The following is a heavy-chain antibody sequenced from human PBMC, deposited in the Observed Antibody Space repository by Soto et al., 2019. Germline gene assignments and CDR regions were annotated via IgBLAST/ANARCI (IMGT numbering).Heavy chain of an antibody. V-gene: IGHV4-39*01. D-gene: IGHD6-13*01. J-gene: IGHJ4*02. Sequence: QLQLQESGPGLVKPSETLSLTCTVSGGSISSSSYYWGWIRQPPGKGLEWIGSIYYSGSTYYNPSLKSRVPIPVDTSKNQFSLKLSSVTAADTAVYYCSRHCGSSWGFDYWGQGTLVTVSS. CDR3: SRHCGSSWGFDY. CDR1: GGSISSSSYY. CDR2: IYYSGST.